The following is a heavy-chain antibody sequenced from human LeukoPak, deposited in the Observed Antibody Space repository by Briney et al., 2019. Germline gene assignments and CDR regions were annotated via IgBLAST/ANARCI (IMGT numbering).Heavy chain of an antibody. CDR1: GYTFTSYD. CDR3: ARGGGVGYYYGSGSYLVY. J-gene: IGHJ4*02. CDR2: MNPNSGNT. D-gene: IGHD3-10*01. V-gene: IGHV1-8*01. Sequence: ASVKVSCKASGYTFTSYDINWVRQATGQGLEWMGWMNPNSGNTGYAQKFQGRVTMTRNTSISTAYMELSSLRSEDTAVYYCARGGGVGYYYGSGSYLVYWGQGTLVTVSS.